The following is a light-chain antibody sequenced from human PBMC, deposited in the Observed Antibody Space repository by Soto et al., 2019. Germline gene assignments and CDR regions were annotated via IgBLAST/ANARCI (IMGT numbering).Light chain of an antibody. CDR2: GAS. Sequence: EIVLTQSPGTLSLSPGEGATLSCRASQSVSSSYIAWYQQRPGQTPSLRIYGASTRATGIPDRFSGSGSGTHFTRTISRLEPGDFAVYYCQHFGGTTFTFGQGTRLEIK. V-gene: IGKV3-20*01. CDR3: QHFGGTTFT. J-gene: IGKJ5*01. CDR1: QSVSSSY.